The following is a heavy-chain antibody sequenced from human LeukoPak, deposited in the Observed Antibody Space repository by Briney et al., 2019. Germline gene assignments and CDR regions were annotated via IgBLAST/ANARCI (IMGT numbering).Heavy chain of an antibody. V-gene: IGHV1-2*02. J-gene: IGHJ4*02. CDR3: ARGGDIVATTYDY. Sequence: GASVKVSCKASGYTFTGYYMHWVRQAPGQGLEWMGWINPNSGGTNYAQKLQGRVTMTTDTSTSTAYMELSRLRSDDTAVYYCARGGDIVATTYDYWGQGTLVTVSS. CDR2: INPNSGGT. D-gene: IGHD5-12*01. CDR1: GYTFTGYY.